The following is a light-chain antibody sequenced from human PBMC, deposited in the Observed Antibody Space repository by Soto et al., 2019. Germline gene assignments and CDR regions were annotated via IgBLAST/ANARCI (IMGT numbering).Light chain of an antibody. V-gene: IGKV1-39*01. J-gene: IGKJ5*01. CDR1: QSISGY. CDR2: AAS. Sequence: DIQMTQSPSSLSASVGDRVTITCRTSQSISGYLNWYRHKPGKAPTLLIYAASTLQSGVPSRFSGSGSGTDFTLTISRLEPEDFAVYYCQQYGSSSTFGQGTRLEI. CDR3: QQYGSSST.